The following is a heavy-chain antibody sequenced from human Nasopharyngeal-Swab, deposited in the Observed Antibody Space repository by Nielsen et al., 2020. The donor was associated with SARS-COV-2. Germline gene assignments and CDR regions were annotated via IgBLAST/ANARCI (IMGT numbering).Heavy chain of an antibody. CDR1: GFTFSSSA. V-gene: IGHV1-58*01. CDR3: AAPRSSGWSHCYYYYMDV. CDR2: IFVGSGNT. J-gene: IGHJ6*03. Sequence: SLTVSCKAFGFTFSSSAVQWVRQARGQFPEWIGWIFVGSGNTNYAQKFQVRVSITRDMSTSTGYMELSSLGSEDTAVYYCAAPRSSGWSHCYYYYMDVWGKGTTVTVSS. D-gene: IGHD6-19*01.